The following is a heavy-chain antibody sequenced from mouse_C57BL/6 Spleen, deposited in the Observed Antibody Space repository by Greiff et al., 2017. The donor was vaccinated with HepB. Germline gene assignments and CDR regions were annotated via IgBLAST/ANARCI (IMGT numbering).Heavy chain of an antibody. D-gene: IGHD1-1*01. CDR3: ARGDGATPYYAMDY. V-gene: IGHV1-72*01. Sequence: QVQLQQSGAELVKPGASVKLSCKASGYTFTSYWMHWVKQRPGRGLEWIGRIDPNSGGTKYNEKFKSKATLTVDKPSSTAYMQLSSLTSEDSAVYYCARGDGATPYYAMDYWGQGTSVTVSS. J-gene: IGHJ4*01. CDR2: IDPNSGGT. CDR1: GYTFTSYW.